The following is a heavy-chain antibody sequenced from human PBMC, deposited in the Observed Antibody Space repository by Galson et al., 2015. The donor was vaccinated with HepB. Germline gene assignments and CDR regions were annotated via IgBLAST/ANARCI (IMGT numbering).Heavy chain of an antibody. V-gene: IGHV4-34*01. CDR3: ARGHAVTYDETWGRYQKMAALWDY. J-gene: IGHJ4*02. CDR1: SGSFSGYY. Sequence: SETLSLTCAVYSGSFSGYYWTWLRQPPGKGLEWIGKIDHSGATNYNPSLKSRVTMSVDTSKNQFSLKLSSVTAADTAVYYCARGHAVTYDETWGRYQKMAALWDYWGQGTLVTVSS. CDR2: IDHSGAT. D-gene: IGHD3-16*01.